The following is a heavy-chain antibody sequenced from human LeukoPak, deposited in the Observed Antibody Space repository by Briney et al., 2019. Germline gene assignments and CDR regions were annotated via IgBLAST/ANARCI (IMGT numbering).Heavy chain of an antibody. CDR1: VGSISSYY. CDR3: ARGARIVVVPAAIPWRSAYYYYYYMDV. Sequence: SETLSLTCTVSVGSISSYYWSWIRQPAGKGLEWIGRIYTSGSTNYNPSLKSRVTMSVDTSQNPFSLKLSSVTAAATAVYYCARGARIVVVPAAIPWRSAYYYYYYMDVWGKGTTVTVSS. J-gene: IGHJ6*03. CDR2: IYTSGST. D-gene: IGHD2-2*02. V-gene: IGHV4-4*07.